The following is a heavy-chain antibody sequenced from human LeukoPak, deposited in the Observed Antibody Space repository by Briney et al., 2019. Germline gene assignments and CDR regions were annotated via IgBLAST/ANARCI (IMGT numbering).Heavy chain of an antibody. D-gene: IGHD3-9*01. Sequence: VKVSCKASGGTFSSYAISWVRQAPGQGLEWMGGIIPIFGTANYAQKFQGRVTITADESTSTAYMELSSLRSEDAAVYYCARERVLRYLGVGYWGQGTLVTVSS. J-gene: IGHJ4*02. V-gene: IGHV1-69*13. CDR1: GGTFSSYA. CDR2: IIPIFGTA. CDR3: ARERVLRYLGVGY.